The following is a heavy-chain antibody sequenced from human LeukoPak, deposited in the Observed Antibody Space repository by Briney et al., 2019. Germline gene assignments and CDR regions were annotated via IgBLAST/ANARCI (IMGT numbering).Heavy chain of an antibody. CDR1: GYSISSGYY. CDR2: IYHSGST. CDR3: ASPRGYYDSSGYLSNWFDP. J-gene: IGHJ5*02. D-gene: IGHD3-22*01. V-gene: IGHV4-38-2*01. Sequence: SETLSLTCAVSGYSISSGYYWGWIRQPPGKGPEWIGSIYHSGSTYYNPSLKSRVTISVDTSKNQFSLKLSSVTAADTAVYYCASPRGYYDSSGYLSNWFDPWGQGTLVTVSS.